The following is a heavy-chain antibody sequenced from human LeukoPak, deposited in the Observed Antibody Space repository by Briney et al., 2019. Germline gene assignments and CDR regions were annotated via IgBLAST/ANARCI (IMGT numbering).Heavy chain of an antibody. Sequence: GGSLRLSCAASGFTFSNAWMSWVRQAPGKGLEWVGRIKSKTDGGTTDYAAPVKGRFTISRDDSKNTLYLQMNSLKTEDTAVYYCTTSRRYSGSYYSDYWGQGTLVTVSS. CDR1: GFTFSNAW. V-gene: IGHV3-15*01. CDR2: IKSKTDGGTT. J-gene: IGHJ4*02. D-gene: IGHD1-26*01. CDR3: TTSRRYSGSYYSDY.